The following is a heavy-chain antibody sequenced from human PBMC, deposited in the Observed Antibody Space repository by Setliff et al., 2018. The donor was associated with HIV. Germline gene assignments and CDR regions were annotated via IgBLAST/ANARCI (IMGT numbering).Heavy chain of an antibody. CDR1: NASFSDYF. D-gene: IGHD6-19*01. CDR3: ARGAIAVAGISYYYYGMDV. V-gene: IGHV4-34*01. CDR2: INYSGRT. Sequence: SETLSLTCAVYNASFSDYFWAWIRQPPGKGLEWIGEINYSGRTSYNPSLKSRVTISVDTSKNQFSLKLSSVTAADTAVYYCARGAIAVAGISYYYYGMDVWGQGTTVTVSS. J-gene: IGHJ6*02.